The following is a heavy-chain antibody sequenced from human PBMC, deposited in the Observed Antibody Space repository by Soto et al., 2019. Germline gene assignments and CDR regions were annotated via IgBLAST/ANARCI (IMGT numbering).Heavy chain of an antibody. CDR2: ISPFGGAT. V-gene: IGHV1-46*01. J-gene: IGHJ6*02. CDR3: AKGRGGKTVANFGMDV. CDR1: GDTVSNDY. D-gene: IGHD3-16*01. Sequence: XSVKVSCKAFGDTVSNDYLHWVRQAPGQGFEWLGLISPFGGATAYAQRFKGRVTVTMDKSSTTFYLELSSLRSDDTAVYYCAKGRGGKTVANFGMDVWGQRVTVTVSS.